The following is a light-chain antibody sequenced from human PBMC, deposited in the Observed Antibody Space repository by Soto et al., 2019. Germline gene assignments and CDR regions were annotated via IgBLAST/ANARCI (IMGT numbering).Light chain of an antibody. Sequence: ELVLTRSPTTLSLSPGRRATLSCRASQSVSSYLAWYQQKPGQAPRIIIYDASNRATGIPARFSGSGSGTDGTLTISSLETEDVAVYYCQQRSNWIWTFGQGTKVDI. J-gene: IGKJ1*01. CDR3: QQRSNWIWT. CDR1: QSVSSY. CDR2: DAS. V-gene: IGKV3-11*01.